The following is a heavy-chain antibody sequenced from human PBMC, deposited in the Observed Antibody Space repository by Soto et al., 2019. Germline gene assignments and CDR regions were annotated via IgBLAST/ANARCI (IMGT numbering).Heavy chain of an antibody. D-gene: IGHD2-15*01. CDR3: AKDLRPDGRYDLDY. V-gene: IGHV3-23*03. CDR2: IVGDASSI. J-gene: IGHJ4*02. CDR1: GFTFRTHA. Sequence: GGSLRLSCAAYGFTFRTHAMNWVRQAPGKGLEWVAVIVGDASSIDYADSVKGRFTISRDNSKNIMYLQMTSLKVEDTATYFCAKDLRPDGRYDLDYWGQGTQVTVSS.